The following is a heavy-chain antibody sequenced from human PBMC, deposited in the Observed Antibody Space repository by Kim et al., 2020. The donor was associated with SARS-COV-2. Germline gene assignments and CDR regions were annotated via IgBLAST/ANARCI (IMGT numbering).Heavy chain of an antibody. CDR3: AREGVYYYDNSGYNDY. J-gene: IGHJ4*01. CDR2: ISSISSYI. V-gene: IGHV3-21*01. Sequence: GGSLRLSCAASGFTFSSYSMSWVRQAPGKGLEWVSYISSISSYIYYADSVKGRFTISRDNAKNSLYLQMNSLRAEDTAVYYCAREGVYYYDNSGYNDYWG. D-gene: IGHD3-22*01. CDR1: GFTFSSYS.